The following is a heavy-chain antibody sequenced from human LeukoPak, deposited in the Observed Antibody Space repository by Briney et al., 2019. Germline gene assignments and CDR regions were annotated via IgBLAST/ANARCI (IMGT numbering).Heavy chain of an antibody. CDR3: AKTTGSNLWYFDL. CDR1: GFTFRSYA. Sequence: GGSLRLSCAASGFTFRSYAMSWVRQAPGKGLEWVSAISGSGGSTYYADSVKGRFTISRDNSRNTLYLQMNSLRAEDTAVYYCAKTTGSNLWYFDLWGRGTLVTVSS. V-gene: IGHV3-23*01. D-gene: IGHD2-8*02. J-gene: IGHJ2*01. CDR2: ISGSGGST.